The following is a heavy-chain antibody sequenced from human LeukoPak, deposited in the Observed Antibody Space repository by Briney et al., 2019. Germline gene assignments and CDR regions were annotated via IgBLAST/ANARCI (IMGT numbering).Heavy chain of an antibody. J-gene: IGHJ3*02. CDR1: GFTFSSYG. D-gene: IGHD2-21*01. CDR2: IRYDGSNK. CDR3: ARDTPPHIGSFGAFDI. Sequence: PGGSLRLSCAASGFTFSSYGMHWVRQAPGKGLEWVSFIRYDGSNKFYADSVKGRFTISRDNSKNTLYLQMNSLRAEDTAVYYCARDTPPHIGSFGAFDIWGQGTMVTVSS. V-gene: IGHV3-30*02.